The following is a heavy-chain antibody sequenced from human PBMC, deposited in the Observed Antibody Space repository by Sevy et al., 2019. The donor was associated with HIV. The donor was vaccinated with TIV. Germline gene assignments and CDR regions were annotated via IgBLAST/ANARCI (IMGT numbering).Heavy chain of an antibody. CDR3: AKEDSSGTGAFDI. Sequence: GGSLRLSCAASGFTFSSYGMHWVRQAPGKGLEWVAVISYDGSNKYYADSVKGRFTFSRDNSKNTLYLQMNSLRAEDTAVYYCAKEDSSGTGAFDIWGQGTMVTVSS. J-gene: IGHJ3*02. CDR2: ISYDGSNK. CDR1: GFTFSSYG. D-gene: IGHD6-19*01. V-gene: IGHV3-30*18.